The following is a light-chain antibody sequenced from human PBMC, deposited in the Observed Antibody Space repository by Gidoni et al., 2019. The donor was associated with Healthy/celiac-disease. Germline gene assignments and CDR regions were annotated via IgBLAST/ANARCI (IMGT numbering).Light chain of an antibody. CDR3: CSDAGSSTFV. CDR1: SSDVGSYNL. V-gene: IGLV2-23*03. J-gene: IGLJ2*01. Sequence: QSALTQPASVSGSPGQSITISCTGTSSDVGSYNLVSWYQQHPGKAPKLMIYEGSKRPSGVSNRFSSSKSGNTASLTISGLQAEDEADYYCCSDAGSSTFVFGGGTKLTVL. CDR2: EGS.